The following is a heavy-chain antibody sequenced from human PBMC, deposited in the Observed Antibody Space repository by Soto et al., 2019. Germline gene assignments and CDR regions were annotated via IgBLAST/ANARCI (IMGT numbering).Heavy chain of an antibody. CDR1: GGSFSGYY. V-gene: IGHV4-34*01. CDR2: INHSGST. J-gene: IGHJ6*03. Sequence: SETLYLTCAVYGGSFSGYYWSWIRQPPGKGLEWIGEINHSGSTNYNPSLKSRVTISVDTSKNQFSLKLSSVTAADTAVYYCARGRNEEAVAGYYYYYYYMDVWGKGTTVTVSS. D-gene: IGHD6-19*01. CDR3: ARGRNEEAVAGYYYYYYYMDV.